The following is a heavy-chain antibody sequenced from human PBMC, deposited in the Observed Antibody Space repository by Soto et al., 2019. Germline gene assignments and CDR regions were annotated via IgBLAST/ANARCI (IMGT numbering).Heavy chain of an antibody. CDR1: GYTFTSYG. CDR2: ISGYNGNT. J-gene: IGHJ6*02. D-gene: IGHD3-10*01. V-gene: IGHV1-18*04. CDR3: ARAGKYYYCSGRPYYYGMDV. Sequence: QVQLVQSGAEVKKPGASVKVSCKASGYTFTSYGVSWVRQAPGQGLEWMGWISGYNGNTNYAQKLQGRVTMTTDTATSTAYMELRSLRSDDTAVYYCARAGKYYYCSGRPYYYGMDVWGQGITVTVSS.